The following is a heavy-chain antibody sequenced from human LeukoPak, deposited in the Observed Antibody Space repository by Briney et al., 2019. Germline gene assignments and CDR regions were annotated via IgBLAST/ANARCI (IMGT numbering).Heavy chain of an antibody. V-gene: IGHV3-21*01. CDR3: ARDPNYYYYYMDV. CDR1: GFIFSSYS. CDR2: ISSSSTYI. Sequence: PGGSLRLSCAASGFIFSSYSMNWVRQAPGKGLEWVSSISSSSTYIYYADSVKGRFTISRDNAKNSLYLQMNSLRAEDTAVYYCARDPNYYYYYMDVWGKGTTVTVSS. J-gene: IGHJ6*03.